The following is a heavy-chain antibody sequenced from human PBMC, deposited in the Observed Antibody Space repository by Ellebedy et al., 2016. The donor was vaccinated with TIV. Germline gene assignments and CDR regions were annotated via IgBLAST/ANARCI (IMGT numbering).Heavy chain of an antibody. D-gene: IGHD2-21*02. J-gene: IGHJ2*01. CDR3: ARCDFHDVDLDHWYFDL. Sequence: SETLSLTCAVYGGSFSGFSWSWIRQPPGKGLEWIGEINHRESTNYNPSLKSRVTISVDTSKNQFSLRLTPVTAADTAVYYCARCDFHDVDLDHWYFDLWGRGTLVTVSS. V-gene: IGHV4-34*01. CDR1: GGSFSGFS. CDR2: INHREST.